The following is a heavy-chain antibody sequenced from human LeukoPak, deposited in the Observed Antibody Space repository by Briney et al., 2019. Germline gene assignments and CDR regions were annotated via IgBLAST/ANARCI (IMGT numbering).Heavy chain of an antibody. CDR3: ARKSGGPFDY. CDR2: TYCRSKWYN. J-gene: IGHJ4*02. D-gene: IGHD3-16*01. Sequence: SQTLSLTCAISGDSVSSNSAAWNWIRQSPSRGLEWLGRTYCRSKWYNDFAVSVKSRIILNADTSKNQFSLQLNSVTPEDTAVYYCARKSGGPFDYWGQGTLVTVSS. V-gene: IGHV6-1*01. CDR1: GDSVSSNSAA.